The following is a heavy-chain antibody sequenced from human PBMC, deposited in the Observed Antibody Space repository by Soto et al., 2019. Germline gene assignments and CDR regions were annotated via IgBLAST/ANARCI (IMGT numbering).Heavy chain of an antibody. J-gene: IGHJ4*02. Sequence: TLSLTCAVYGGSFSGYYWSWIRQPPGKGLEWIGEINHSGSTNYNPSLKSRVTISVDTSKNQFSLKLSSVTAADTAVYYCARGAPKMVFGDWLLYLPPFDYWGQGTLVTVSS. CDR2: INHSGST. CDR3: ARGAPKMVFGDWLLYLPPFDY. CDR1: GGSFSGYY. V-gene: IGHV4-34*01. D-gene: IGHD3-9*01.